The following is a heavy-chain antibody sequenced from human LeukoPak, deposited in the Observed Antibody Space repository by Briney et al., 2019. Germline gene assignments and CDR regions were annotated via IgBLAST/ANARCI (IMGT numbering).Heavy chain of an antibody. Sequence: GGSLRLSCAAAGFTFSSYWMSWVRQAPGKGLEWASSISSSSSYIYYADSVKGRFTISRDNAKNSLYLQMNSLRAEDTAVYYCARDKGGQLLLYYYGMDVWGQGTTVTVSS. V-gene: IGHV3-21*01. J-gene: IGHJ6*02. D-gene: IGHD6-6*01. CDR3: ARDKGGQLLLYYYGMDV. CDR1: GFTFSSYW. CDR2: ISSSSSYI.